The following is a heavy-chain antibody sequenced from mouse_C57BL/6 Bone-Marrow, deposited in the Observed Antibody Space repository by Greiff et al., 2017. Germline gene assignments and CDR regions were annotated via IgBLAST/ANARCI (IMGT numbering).Heavy chain of an antibody. J-gene: IGHJ4*01. Sequence: VQLQQPGAELVKPGASVKLSCKASGYTFTSYWMHWVKQRPGRGLEWIGRIDPNSGGTKYNEKFKSKATLTVDKPSSTAAMQISSLTSDDSAVYYCARWGYTHSNYVSYYAMDYWGQGTSVTVSS. CDR1: GYTFTSYW. CDR3: ARWGYTHSNYVSYYAMDY. V-gene: IGHV1-72*01. D-gene: IGHD2-5*01. CDR2: IDPNSGGT.